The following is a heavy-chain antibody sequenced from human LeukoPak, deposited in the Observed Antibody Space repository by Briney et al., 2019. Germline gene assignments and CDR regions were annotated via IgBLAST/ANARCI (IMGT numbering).Heavy chain of an antibody. CDR3: AREGGDYLPYYYYYGMDV. V-gene: IGHV4-38-2*02. J-gene: IGHJ6*02. D-gene: IGHD4-17*01. CDR1: GYPISSGYY. CDR2: IHHSGST. Sequence: SETLSLTCTVSGYPISSGYYWGWIRQPPGKGLEWIGSIHHSGSTYYNPSLKSRVTISVDTSKNQFSLKLSSVTAADTAVYYCAREGGDYLPYYYYYGMDVWGQGTTVTVSS.